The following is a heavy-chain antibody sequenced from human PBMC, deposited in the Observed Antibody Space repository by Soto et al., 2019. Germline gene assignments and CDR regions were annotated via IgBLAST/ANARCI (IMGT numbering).Heavy chain of an antibody. D-gene: IGHD2-21*01. Sequence: PSETLSLTCTVSGGSISSGGYYWGWIRHHPGKGLEWIGYIYYSGSTYYNPSLKSRVTISVDTSKNQFSLKLSSVTAADTAVYYCARGQYSHYYYYGMDVWGQGTTVTVSS. CDR1: GGSISSGGYY. CDR2: IYYSGST. J-gene: IGHJ6*02. CDR3: ARGQYSHYYYYGMDV. V-gene: IGHV4-31*03.